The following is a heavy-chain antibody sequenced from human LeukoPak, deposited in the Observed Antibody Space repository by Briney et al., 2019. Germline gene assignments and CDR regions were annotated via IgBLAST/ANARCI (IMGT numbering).Heavy chain of an antibody. CDR2: TNHSGST. Sequence: PSETLSLTCAVYGGSFSGYYWSWIRQPPGKGLEWIGETNHSGSTNYNPSLKGRVTISVDTSKNQFSLKLSSVTAADTAVYYCARVGIAVAGTDYWGQGTLVTVSS. D-gene: IGHD6-19*01. CDR1: GGSFSGYY. CDR3: ARVGIAVAGTDY. V-gene: IGHV4-34*01. J-gene: IGHJ4*02.